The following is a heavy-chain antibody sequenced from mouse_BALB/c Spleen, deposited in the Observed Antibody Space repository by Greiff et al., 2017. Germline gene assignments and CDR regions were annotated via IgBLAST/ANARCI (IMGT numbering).Heavy chain of an antibody. J-gene: IGHJ1*01. D-gene: IGHD1-2*01. CDR3: ARSLLRLPWYFDV. V-gene: IGHV1-80*01. CDR1: GYAFSSYW. CDR2: IYPGDGDT. Sequence: VQLQQSGAELVRPGSSVKISCKASGYAFSSYWMNWVKQRPGQGLEWIGQIYPGDGDTNYNGKFKGKATLTADKSSSTAYMQLSSPTSEDSAVYYCARSLLRLPWYFDVWGAGTTVTVSS.